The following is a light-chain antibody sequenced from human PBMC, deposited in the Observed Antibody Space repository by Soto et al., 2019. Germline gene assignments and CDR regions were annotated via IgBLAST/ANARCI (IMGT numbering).Light chain of an antibody. Sequence: EIVMTQSPATLSVSPGERATLSCSASQSISTELDWYQQKPGQPPRLLIYSASTSATGVPARFTGSGSGSEFTLTSSGLQSEDCAVYYCQQGHNWPLTFGQATRLEI. J-gene: IGKJ2*01. CDR2: SAS. V-gene: IGKV3-15*01. CDR1: QSISTE. CDR3: QQGHNWPLT.